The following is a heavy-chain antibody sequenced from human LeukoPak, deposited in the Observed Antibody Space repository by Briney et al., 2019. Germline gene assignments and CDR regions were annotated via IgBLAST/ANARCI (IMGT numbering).Heavy chain of an antibody. Sequence: SETLSLTCTVSGGSISSYYWSWIRQPPGKGLEWIGYIYYSGSTNYNPSLKSRVTISVDTSKNQFSLKLSSVTAADTAVYYCARHGPESGSTQFDYWGQGTLVTVSS. CDR3: ARHGPESGSTQFDY. V-gene: IGHV4-59*08. J-gene: IGHJ4*02. D-gene: IGHD1-26*01. CDR2: IYYSGST. CDR1: GGSISSYY.